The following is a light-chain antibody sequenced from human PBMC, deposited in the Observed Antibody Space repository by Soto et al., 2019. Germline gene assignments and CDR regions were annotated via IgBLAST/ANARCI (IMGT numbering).Light chain of an antibody. Sequence: QSVLTQPRSVSGSPGQSVTISCTGTSSDVGGYHYVYWYQQHPGKAPKGMIYDVSERPSGVPDRFSGSKSGNTPSLTISGLQAEDEADYYCCSNAGSYEVFGGGTKLTVL. V-gene: IGLV2-11*01. CDR2: DVS. CDR3: CSNAGSYEV. J-gene: IGLJ2*01. CDR1: SSDVGGYHY.